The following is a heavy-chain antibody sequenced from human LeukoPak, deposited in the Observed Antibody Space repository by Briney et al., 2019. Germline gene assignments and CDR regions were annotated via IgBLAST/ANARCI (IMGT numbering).Heavy chain of an antibody. V-gene: IGHV1-69*13. Sequence: GASVKVSCKASGSTFSRFAMSWVRRAPRQGLEWMGGIIPIFGTANYAQRFQGRVTITADESTGTAYMELSGLRSEDTAVYYCARVVTPRYCSTTSCYWKGWFEPWGQGTLVTVSS. CDR3: ARVVTPRYCSTTSCYWKGWFEP. CDR2: IIPIFGTA. D-gene: IGHD2-2*01. J-gene: IGHJ5*02. CDR1: GSTFSRFA.